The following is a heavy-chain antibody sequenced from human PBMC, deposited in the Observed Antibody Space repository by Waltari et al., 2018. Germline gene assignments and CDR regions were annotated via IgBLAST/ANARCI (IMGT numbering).Heavy chain of an antibody. Sequence: QVQLVQSGAEVKKPGASVKVSCKASGSTFTGYYMHWVRQAPGQGLEWMGRINPNTGGTKYAQKFQGWVTMTRDTSISTAYMEWRSLRSDDTAVYYCARGYNWNDVGYYYGMDVWGQGTTVTVSS. J-gene: IGHJ6*02. V-gene: IGHV1-2*04. CDR2: INPNTGGT. D-gene: IGHD1-1*01. CDR3: ARGYNWNDVGYYYGMDV. CDR1: GSTFTGYY.